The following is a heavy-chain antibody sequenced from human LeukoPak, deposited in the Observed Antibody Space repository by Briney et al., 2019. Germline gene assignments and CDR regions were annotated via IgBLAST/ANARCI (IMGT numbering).Heavy chain of an antibody. CDR1: GYTFTGYY. CDR2: INPNSGGT. V-gene: IGHV1-2*06. D-gene: IGHD1-26*01. J-gene: IGHJ4*02. Sequence: ASVKVSCKASGYTFTGYYMHWVRQAPGQGLEWMGRINPNSGGTNYAQKFQGRVTMTRDTSISTVYMELSSLRSEDTAVYYCARDSTPTYYSGTYYFEYWGQGTLVTVSS. CDR3: ARDSTPTYYSGTYYFEY.